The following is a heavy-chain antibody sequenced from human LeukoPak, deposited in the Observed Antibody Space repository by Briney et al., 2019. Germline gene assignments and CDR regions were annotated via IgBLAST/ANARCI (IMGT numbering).Heavy chain of an antibody. CDR2: ISGSGGST. Sequence: GGSLRLSCAASGFTFSSYAMSWVRQAPGKGLEWVSAISGSGGSTYYADSVKGRFTISRDNSKNTLYLQMNSLRAEDTAVYYCAKDREYYDILTGSYYYYYGMDVWGQGTTVTVSS. V-gene: IGHV3-23*01. D-gene: IGHD3-9*01. CDR1: GFTFSSYA. J-gene: IGHJ6*02. CDR3: AKDREYYDILTGSYYYYYGMDV.